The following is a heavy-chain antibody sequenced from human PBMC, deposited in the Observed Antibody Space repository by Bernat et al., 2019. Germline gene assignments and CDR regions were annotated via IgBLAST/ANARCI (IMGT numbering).Heavy chain of an antibody. J-gene: IGHJ4*02. D-gene: IGHD1-14*01. V-gene: IGHV3-48*03. Sequence: EVQLVESGGGLVQPGGSLRRSCSASGFTFSSYEMNWVRQAPGKGLEWVSYISSSGSTIYYADSVKGSFTISRDNAKNSLYLQMNRLRAEETAVYYCARDQAGGLDYWGQGTLVTVSS. CDR3: ARDQAGGLDY. CDR2: ISSSGSTI. CDR1: GFTFSSYE.